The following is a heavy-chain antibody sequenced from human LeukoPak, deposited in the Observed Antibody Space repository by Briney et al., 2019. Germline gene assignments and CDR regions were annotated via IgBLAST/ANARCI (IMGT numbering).Heavy chain of an antibody. CDR1: GFTFSSYG. J-gene: IGHJ4*02. V-gene: IGHV3-33*01. Sequence: GRSLRLSCAASGFTFSSYGMHWVRQAPGKGLERVAVIWYDGTNKYYANSVKGRFTISRDDSKNTLYLQMNSLRAEDTAVYYCARDLDSSGYYPDYWGQGTLVTVSS. D-gene: IGHD3-22*01. CDR3: ARDLDSSGYYPDY. CDR2: IWYDGTNK.